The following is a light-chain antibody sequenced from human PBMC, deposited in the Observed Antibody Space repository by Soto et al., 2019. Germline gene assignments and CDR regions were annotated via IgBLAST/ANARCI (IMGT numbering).Light chain of an antibody. CDR1: SSNIGGNF. V-gene: IGLV2-14*01. J-gene: IGLJ1*01. CDR3: SSYTSSSTLGV. Sequence: QSMLIQPPSASGTPGQTVTISCSGSSSNIGGNFVSWFLLHPGKAPKLMIYEVSNRPSGVSNRFSGSKSGNTASLTISGLQAEDEADYYCSSYTSSSTLGVFGTGTKVTVL. CDR2: EVS.